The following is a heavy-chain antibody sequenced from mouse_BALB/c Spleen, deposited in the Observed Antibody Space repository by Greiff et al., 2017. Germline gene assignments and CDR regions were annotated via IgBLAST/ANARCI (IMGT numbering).Heavy chain of an antibody. D-gene: IGHD2-1*01. CDR3: ARTNLYGNGFAY. CDR2: ISSGGSYT. Sequence: EVHLVESGGGLVKPGGSLKLSCAASGFTFSSYAMSWVRQSPEKRLEWVAEISSGGSYTYYPDTVTGRFTISRDNAKNTLYLEMSSLRSEDTAMYYCARTNLYGNGFAYWGQGTLVTVSA. CDR1: GFTFSSYA. V-gene: IGHV5-9-4*01. J-gene: IGHJ3*01.